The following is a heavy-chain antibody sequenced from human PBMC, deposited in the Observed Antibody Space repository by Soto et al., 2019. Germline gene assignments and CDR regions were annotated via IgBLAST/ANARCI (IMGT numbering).Heavy chain of an antibody. V-gene: IGHV1-8*01. D-gene: IGHD1-1*01. Sequence: QVQLVQSGAEVKKPGASVKVSCKASGYTFTSYDINWVRQATGQGLEWMGWMNPNSGNTGYAQKLWGRXTMTRNTSISTAYMEMSSLRSEDTAVYYCARERTGTTSMDVWGQGTTVTVSS. CDR1: GYTFTSYD. CDR3: ARERTGTTSMDV. CDR2: MNPNSGNT. J-gene: IGHJ6*02.